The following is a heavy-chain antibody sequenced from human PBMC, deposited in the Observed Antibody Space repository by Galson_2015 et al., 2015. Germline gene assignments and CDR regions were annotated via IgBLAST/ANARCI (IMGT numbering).Heavy chain of an antibody. D-gene: IGHD2-15*01. V-gene: IGHV3-53*01. CDR1: GFTVSSTY. J-gene: IGHJ4*02. CDR3: AKSVVDIGY. Sequence: SLRLSCAASGFTVSSTYMSWVRQAPGKGLEWVSMIYSGGSTYYADSVKGRFIISRDNSENTVYLQMNSLRADDTAVYYCAKSVVDIGYWGQGTLVTVSS. CDR2: IYSGGST.